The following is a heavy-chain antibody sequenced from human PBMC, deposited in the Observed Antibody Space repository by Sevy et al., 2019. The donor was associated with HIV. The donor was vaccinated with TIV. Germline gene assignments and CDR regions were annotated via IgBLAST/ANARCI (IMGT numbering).Heavy chain of an antibody. D-gene: IGHD1-26*01. J-gene: IGHJ6*02. Sequence: GGSLRLSCAASGFIFSTSPMHWVRQAPGKGLECVAILSYDDSDENYADSVKGRFTISRDNSKNTLYLQMNSLRTEDTAVYYCARWDENYYYYYGMDVWGQGTTVTVSS. V-gene: IGHV3-30-3*01. CDR3: ARWDENYYYYYGMDV. CDR1: GFIFSTSP. CDR2: LSYDDSDE.